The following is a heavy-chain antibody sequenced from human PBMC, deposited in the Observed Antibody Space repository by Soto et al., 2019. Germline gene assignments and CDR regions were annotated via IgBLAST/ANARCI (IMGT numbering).Heavy chain of an antibody. Sequence: EVQLLASGGALVQPGGSLRLSCAASAFTFSNYAMSWVRQAPGKGLEWVSGIGGSGDSTYYADSVKGRFTISRDNSKNTLFLQMNGLRDEDTAIYYCAKDSVVGGSGTYHDYWGQGTLVTVSS. J-gene: IGHJ4*02. CDR2: IGGSGDST. CDR1: AFTFSNYA. V-gene: IGHV3-23*01. D-gene: IGHD3-10*01. CDR3: AKDSVVGGSGTYHDY.